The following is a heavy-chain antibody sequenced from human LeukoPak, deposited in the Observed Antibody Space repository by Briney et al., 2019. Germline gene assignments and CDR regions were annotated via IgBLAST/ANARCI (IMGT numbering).Heavy chain of an antibody. CDR1: GYSISSGYY. J-gene: IGHJ5*02. V-gene: IGHV4-38-2*02. CDR3: ASYCSSTSCLNWFDP. D-gene: IGHD2-2*01. Sequence: SETLSLTCTVSGYSISSGYYWGWIRQPPGKGLEWIGSIYHSGSTYYNPSLKSRVTISVDTSKNQFSLKLSSVTAADTAVYYCASYCSSTSCLNWFDPWGQGTLVTVSS. CDR2: IYHSGST.